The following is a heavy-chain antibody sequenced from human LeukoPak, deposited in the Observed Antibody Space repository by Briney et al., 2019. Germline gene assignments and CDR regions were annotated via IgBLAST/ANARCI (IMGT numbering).Heavy chain of an antibody. CDR2: IFHSGSA. V-gene: IGHV4-38-2*02. CDR3: ARDPRWLTPDCTSTSCCENYFDP. D-gene: IGHD2-2*01. CDR1: GYSTSSGYQ. J-gene: IGHJ5*02. Sequence: SETLSLTCAVSGYSTSSGYQWAWIRQSPGKGLEWIGSIFHSGSAHYNPSLKSRVTISVETSNNQFSLKMYSVTAADTAVYYCARDPRWLTPDCTSTSCCENYFDPWGQGTLVTVSS.